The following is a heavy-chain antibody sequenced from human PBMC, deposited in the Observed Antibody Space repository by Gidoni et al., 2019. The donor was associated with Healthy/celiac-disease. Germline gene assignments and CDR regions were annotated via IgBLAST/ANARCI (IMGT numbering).Heavy chain of an antibody. CDR2: IYHSGST. J-gene: IGHJ3*02. V-gene: IGHV4-38-2*02. Sequence: QVQLQESGPGLVKPSATLSLTCTVSVYSISSGYYWGWIRQPPGKGLEWIGSIYHSGSTYYNPSLKSRVTISVDTSKNQFSLKLSSVTAADTAVYYCARVEDSSSWYHAFDIWGQGTMVTVSS. CDR3: ARVEDSSSWYHAFDI. D-gene: IGHD6-13*01. CDR1: VYSISSGYY.